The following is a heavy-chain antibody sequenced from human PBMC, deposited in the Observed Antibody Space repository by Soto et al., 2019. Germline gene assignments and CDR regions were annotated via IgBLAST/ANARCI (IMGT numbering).Heavy chain of an antibody. CDR3: ARLHPLGYCSGGSCSQGAYYYYGMDV. Sequence: ASVKVSCKASGYTFTSYGISWVRQAPGQGLEWMGRISAYNGNTNYAQKLQGRVTMTTDTSTSTAYMELRSLRSDDTAVYYCARLHPLGYCSGGSCSQGAYYYYGMDVWGQGTTVTVSS. CDR2: ISAYNGNT. CDR1: GYTFTSYG. J-gene: IGHJ6*02. V-gene: IGHV1-18*04. D-gene: IGHD2-15*01.